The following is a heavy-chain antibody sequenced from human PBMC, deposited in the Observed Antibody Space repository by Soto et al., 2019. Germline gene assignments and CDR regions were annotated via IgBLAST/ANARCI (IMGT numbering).Heavy chain of an antibody. D-gene: IGHD2-21*02. CDR3: ARDGMTTGDT. V-gene: IGHV4-4*07. CDR2: VFSSVSA. CDR1: GVSVRCYT. Sequence: QLQLQESGPGQVRPSETLSLTCIVSGVSVRCYTWSWVRQPANKGLEWIGRVFSSVSATYNPSLKSRVSISMDTPENRISLKLDSVTAADAGVYFCARDGMTTGDTWGPGTLVTVSS. J-gene: IGHJ4*02.